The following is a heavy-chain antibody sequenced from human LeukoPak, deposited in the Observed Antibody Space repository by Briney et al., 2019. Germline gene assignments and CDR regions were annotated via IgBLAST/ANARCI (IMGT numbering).Heavy chain of an antibody. CDR1: GFTFSSYA. D-gene: IGHD5-12*01. Sequence: PGGSLRLSCAASGFTFSSYAMSWVRQAPGKGLEWVSYISSSGSTIYYADSVKGRFTISRDNAKNSLYLQMNSLRAEDTAVYYCAREMNIVATISYDYWGQGTLVTVSS. J-gene: IGHJ4*02. CDR3: AREMNIVATISYDY. V-gene: IGHV3-48*04. CDR2: ISSSGSTI.